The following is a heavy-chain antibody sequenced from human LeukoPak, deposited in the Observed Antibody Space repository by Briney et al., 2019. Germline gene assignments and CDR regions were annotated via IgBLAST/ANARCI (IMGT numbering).Heavy chain of an antibody. Sequence: PGGSLRLSCAASGFTFSGSARHWVRQPSGKGLEWFGRIRSKANSYATAYSASVKGRFTIPRDDSKNTPHLQMNSLQTEDTAVYYCTTPMATIADYWGQGTLVTVSS. CDR2: IRSKANSYAT. CDR3: TTPMATIADY. D-gene: IGHD5-24*01. V-gene: IGHV3-73*01. CDR1: GFTFSGSA. J-gene: IGHJ4*02.